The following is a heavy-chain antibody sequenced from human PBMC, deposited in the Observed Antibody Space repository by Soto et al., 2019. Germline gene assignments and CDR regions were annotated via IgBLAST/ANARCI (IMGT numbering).Heavy chain of an antibody. D-gene: IGHD3-22*01. CDR2: IYYSGIT. J-gene: IGHJ6*02. Sequence: SETLSLTCTVSGGSISSYYWSWIRQPPGKGLEWIGYIYYSGITDYNPSLKSRVTISVDTSKNQFSLKLSSVTAADTAVYYCARANRSADSLYYYYYYGMDVWGQGTTVTVSS. CDR1: GGSISSYY. CDR3: ARANRSADSLYYYYYYGMDV. V-gene: IGHV4-59*01.